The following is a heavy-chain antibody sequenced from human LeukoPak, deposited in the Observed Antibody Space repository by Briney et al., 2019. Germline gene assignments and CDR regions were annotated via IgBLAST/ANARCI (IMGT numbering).Heavy chain of an antibody. CDR2: IRGSGIRT. D-gene: IGHD3-22*01. V-gene: IGHV3-23*01. CDR1: GFTFSSYG. Sequence: GGSLRLSCAASGFTFSSYGMSWVRQAPGKGLEWVSAIRGSGIRTYYADSVNGRFAISRDNSKNTLYLQMNSLRAEDTAVYYCAKNRPDYYDSSGYYLRGYFDPWGQGTLVTVSS. CDR3: AKNRPDYYDSSGYYLRGYFDP. J-gene: IGHJ4*02.